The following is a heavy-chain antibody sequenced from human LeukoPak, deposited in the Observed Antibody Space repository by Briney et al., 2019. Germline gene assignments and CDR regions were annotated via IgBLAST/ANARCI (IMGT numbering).Heavy chain of an antibody. D-gene: IGHD2-2*01. J-gene: IGHJ4*02. CDR3: TTWPAAHLKFDY. CDR2: IKRKTDGGTT. Sequence: GGSLRLSCAASGFTFSNAWMSWVRQAPGKGLEWVGRIKRKTDGGTTDYAAPVKGKFTISRDDSKNTLYLQMNSLKTEDTAVYYCTTWPAAHLKFDYWGQGTLVTVSS. V-gene: IGHV3-15*01. CDR1: GFTFSNAW.